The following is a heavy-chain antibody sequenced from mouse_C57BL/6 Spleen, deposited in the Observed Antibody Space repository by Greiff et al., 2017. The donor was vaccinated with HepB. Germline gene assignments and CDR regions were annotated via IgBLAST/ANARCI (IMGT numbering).Heavy chain of an antibody. V-gene: IGHV14-2*01. Sequence: EVQLQQSGAELVKPGASVKLSCTASGFNIKDYYMHWVKQRTEQGLEWIGRIDPEDGETKYDPKFQGKATITADTSSNTAYLQLSSLTSEDTAVYYCARGVYYGNYDWFAYWGQGTLVTVSA. J-gene: IGHJ3*01. CDR2: IDPEDGET. CDR3: ARGVYYGNYDWFAY. CDR1: GFNIKDYY. D-gene: IGHD2-1*01.